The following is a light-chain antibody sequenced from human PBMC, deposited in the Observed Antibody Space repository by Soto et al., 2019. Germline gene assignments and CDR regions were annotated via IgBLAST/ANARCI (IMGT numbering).Light chain of an antibody. Sequence: QSALTQPASVSGSPGRSITISCTGTSSDVGGYNSVSWYQQHPGKAPKLMIYDVSNRPSGVSNRFSGSKSVNTASLTISGLQAEDEADYYCSSYTSSSTVVFGGGTKVTVL. CDR2: DVS. CDR3: SSYTSSSTVV. CDR1: SSDVGGYNS. V-gene: IGLV2-14*03. J-gene: IGLJ2*01.